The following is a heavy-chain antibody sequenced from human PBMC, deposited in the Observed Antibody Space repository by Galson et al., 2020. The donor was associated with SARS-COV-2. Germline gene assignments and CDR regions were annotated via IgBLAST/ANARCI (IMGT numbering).Heavy chain of an antibody. Sequence: SVKVSCKASGFTFMSSTVQWVRQTRGQRLEWIGWIVVASYYTKYAQNFQGRVTITSDMYTNTAYMELSSLRSEDTAVYFCAAGTTVVAPKYYYYMDVWGKGTTVTVSS. V-gene: IGHV1-58*01. CDR1: GFTFMSST. CDR2: IVVASYYT. CDR3: AAGTTVVAPKYYYYMDV. D-gene: IGHD2-21*01. J-gene: IGHJ6*03.